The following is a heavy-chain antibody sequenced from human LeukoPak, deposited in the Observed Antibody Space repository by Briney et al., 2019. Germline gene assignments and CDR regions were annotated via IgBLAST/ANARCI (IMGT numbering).Heavy chain of an antibody. CDR3: ARDSGDDSSGYYKYYFDY. J-gene: IGHJ4*02. V-gene: IGHV1-18*01. CDR2: ISAYNGNT. D-gene: IGHD3-22*01. CDR1: GYTFTSYG. Sequence: ASVKVSCKASGYTFTSYGISWVRQAPGQGLEWMGWISAYNGNTNYAQKLQGRDTMTTDTSTSTAYMELRSLRSDDTAVYYCARDSGDDSSGYYKYYFDYWGQGTLVTVSS.